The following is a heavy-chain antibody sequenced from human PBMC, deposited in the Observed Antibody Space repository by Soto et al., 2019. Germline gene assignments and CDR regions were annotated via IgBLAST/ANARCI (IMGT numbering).Heavy chain of an antibody. CDR1: GGTFSSYT. CDR3: ARDRAYSSSAGDNWFDP. J-gene: IGHJ5*02. Sequence: QVQLVQSGAEVKKPGSSVKVSCKASGGTFSSYTISWVRQAPGQGLEWMGRIIPILGIANYAQKFQGRVTITADKSTSTAYMELSSLRSEDTAVYYCARDRAYSSSAGDNWFDPWGQETLVTVSS. CDR2: IIPILGIA. V-gene: IGHV1-69*08. D-gene: IGHD6-6*01.